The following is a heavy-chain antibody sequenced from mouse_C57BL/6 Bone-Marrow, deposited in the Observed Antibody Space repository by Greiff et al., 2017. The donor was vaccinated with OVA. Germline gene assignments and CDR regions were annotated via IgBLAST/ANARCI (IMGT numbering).Heavy chain of an antibody. CDR2: IHPNSGST. Sequence: VQLQQPGAELVKPGASVKLSCKASGYTFTSYWMHWVKQRPGQGLEWIGMIHPNSGSTNYNEKFKSKATLTVDKSSSTAYMQLSSLTSEDSAVYYCARMAYYYGSRGLAYWGQGTLVTVSA. CDR3: ARMAYYYGSRGLAY. J-gene: IGHJ3*01. V-gene: IGHV1-64*01. CDR1: GYTFTSYW. D-gene: IGHD1-1*01.